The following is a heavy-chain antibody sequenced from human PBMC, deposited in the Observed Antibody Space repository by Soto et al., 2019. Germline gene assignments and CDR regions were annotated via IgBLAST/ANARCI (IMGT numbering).Heavy chain of an antibody. Sequence: QVQLVESGGGVVQPGRSLRLSCAASGFTFSSYAMHWVRQAPRKGLEWVTVKSYDGSNKYYADSVKGRFTISRDNSKNTLYLQMNSLRAEDTAVYYCARDRSVGDYAPDYYYYGMDVWGQGTTVTVSS. D-gene: IGHD4-17*01. CDR1: GFTFSSYA. J-gene: IGHJ6*02. CDR2: KSYDGSNK. CDR3: ARDRSVGDYAPDYYYYGMDV. V-gene: IGHV3-30-3*01.